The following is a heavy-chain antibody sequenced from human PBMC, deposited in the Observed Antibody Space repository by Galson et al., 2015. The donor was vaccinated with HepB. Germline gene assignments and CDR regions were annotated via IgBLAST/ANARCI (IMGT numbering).Heavy chain of an antibody. D-gene: IGHD2-2*01. CDR1: GFTFKSHS. CDR2: ISENGGST. V-gene: IGHV3-23*01. Sequence: SLRLSCAASGFTFKSHSMSWVRQAPGKGLEWVSAISENGGSTHYADSVKGRFTISRDNSKNTLYLQMNSGRAEDTAVYYCARDQGYCSGINCLIYYYWGQGTVVTVS. J-gene: IGHJ4*02. CDR3: ARDQGYCSGINCLIYYY.